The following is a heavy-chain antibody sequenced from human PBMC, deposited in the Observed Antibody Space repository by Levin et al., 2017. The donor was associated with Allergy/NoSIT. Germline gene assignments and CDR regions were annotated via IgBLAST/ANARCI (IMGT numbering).Heavy chain of an antibody. J-gene: IGHJ4*02. CDR3: GREGGSSGRCGMFDY. V-gene: IGHV3-30-3*01. D-gene: IGHD2-15*01. CDR1: GFTFSTSV. CDR2: ISHDGDSK. Sequence: LSLTCAASGFTFSTSVMHWVRQAPGEGLEWVAGISHDGDSKHYADSAKGRFTISRDNSKSTLDLHVSSLRPEDTAVYYCGREGGSSGRCGMFDYWGLGTLVTVSS.